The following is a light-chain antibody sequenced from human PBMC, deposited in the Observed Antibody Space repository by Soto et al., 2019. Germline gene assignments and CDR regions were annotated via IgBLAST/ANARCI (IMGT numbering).Light chain of an antibody. J-gene: IGLJ1*01. V-gene: IGLV2-23*02. CDR3: CSFAGSSTPIYV. CDR1: SREVGSYNL. Sequence: QSVLSQPASVSGSPGQSITISCTGTSREVGSYNLVSWYQQHPGKAPKLMIYEVSKRPSGVSNRFSGSKSGNTASLTISGLLAEDEADYYCCSFAGSSTPIYVFGTGTKVTVL. CDR2: EVS.